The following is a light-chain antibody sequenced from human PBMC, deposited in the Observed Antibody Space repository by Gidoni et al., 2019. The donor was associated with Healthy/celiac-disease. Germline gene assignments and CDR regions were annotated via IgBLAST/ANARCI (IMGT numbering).Light chain of an antibody. Sequence: QSALTQPASVSGSPGQSITISCTGTSSDVGGYNYVSWYQQHPGKAPKLMIHDVSNRPSGGSNRFSGSKSGNTASLTISGLQAEDEADYYCSSYTSSSTLDVVFGGGTKLTVL. V-gene: IGLV2-14*01. J-gene: IGLJ2*01. CDR2: DVS. CDR1: SSDVGGYNY. CDR3: SSYTSSSTLDVV.